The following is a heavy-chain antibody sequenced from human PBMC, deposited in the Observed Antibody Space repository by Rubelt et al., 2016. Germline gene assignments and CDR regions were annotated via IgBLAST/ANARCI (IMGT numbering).Heavy chain of an antibody. CDR1: GGSISSSSYY. V-gene: IGHV4-39*01. CDR2: IYYSGST. J-gene: IGHJ4*02. CDR3: ARRSFYCSGGSCYWGVDY. Sequence: QLQLQESGPGLVKPSETLSLTCTVSGGSISSSSYYWGWIRQPPGKGLEWIGSIYYSGSTYYNPSRRGWVTLSVDTSKNQFSLKLSSGTAADTAVYYCARRSFYCSGGSCYWGVDYWGQGTLVTVSS. D-gene: IGHD2-15*01.